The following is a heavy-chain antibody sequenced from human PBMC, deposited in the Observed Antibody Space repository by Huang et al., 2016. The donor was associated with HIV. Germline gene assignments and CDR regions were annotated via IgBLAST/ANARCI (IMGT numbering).Heavy chain of an antibody. V-gene: IGHV2-5*01. CDR2: IYSNGDG. CDR1: GFSLTTTGVG. Sequence: QITLRESGPALVKPTQTLTLTCTFSGFSLTTTGVGVGWIRQPPGQALEWLAFIYSNGDGRYSPSLSSRLTITKDTSKNQVVLTMTNMVPVDTATYYCAHSTDASAATFYFDFWGQGTLVAVSS. J-gene: IGHJ4*02. D-gene: IGHD6-25*01. CDR3: AHSTDASAATFYFDF.